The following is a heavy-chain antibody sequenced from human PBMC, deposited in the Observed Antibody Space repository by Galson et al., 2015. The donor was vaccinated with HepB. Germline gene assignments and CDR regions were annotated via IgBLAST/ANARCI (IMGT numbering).Heavy chain of an antibody. V-gene: IGHV7-4-1*02. D-gene: IGHD3-10*01. J-gene: IGHJ5*02. CDR3: TRSPYYGSGTYHNAWFDP. CDR2: INTNTGNP. Sequence: SVKVSCKASGYIFSNYAMNWVRQAPGQGLEWMGWINTNTGNPTYAQGFTGRFVFSLDTSVSTAYLQINSLKAEDTAVYFCTRSPYYGSGTYHNAWFDPWGQGTLVTVSS. CDR1: GYIFSNYA.